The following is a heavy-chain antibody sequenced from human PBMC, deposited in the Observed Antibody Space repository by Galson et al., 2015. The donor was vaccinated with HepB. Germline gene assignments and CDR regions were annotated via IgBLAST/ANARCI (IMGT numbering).Heavy chain of an antibody. V-gene: IGHV1-46*01. J-gene: IGHJ4*02. CDR1: GYTFTSYY. CDR3: AREGYRHIVVVTAIPPFRYFDY. D-gene: IGHD2-21*02. Sequence: SVKVSCKASGYTFTSYYMHWVRQAPGQGLEWMGIINPSGGSTSYAQKFQGRVTMTRDTSTSTVYMELSSLRSEDTAVYYCAREGYRHIVVVTAIPPFRYFDYWGQGTLVTVSS. CDR2: INPSGGST.